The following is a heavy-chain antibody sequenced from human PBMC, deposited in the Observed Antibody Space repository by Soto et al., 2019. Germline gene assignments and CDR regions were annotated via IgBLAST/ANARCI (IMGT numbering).Heavy chain of an antibody. CDR1: GGSISSSSYY. J-gene: IGHJ5*02. V-gene: IGHV4-39*01. Sequence: SETLSLTCTVSGGSISSSSYYWGWIRQPPGKGLEWIGSIYYSGSTYYNPSLKSRVTISVDTSKNQFSLKLSSVTAADTAVYYCARLQQPKLNGVWFDPWGQGTLVTVSS. CDR2: IYYSGST. D-gene: IGHD6-13*01. CDR3: ARLQQPKLNGVWFDP.